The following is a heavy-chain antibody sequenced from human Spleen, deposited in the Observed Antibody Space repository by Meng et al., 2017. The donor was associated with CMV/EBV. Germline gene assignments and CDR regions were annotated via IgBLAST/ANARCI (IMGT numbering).Heavy chain of an antibody. V-gene: IGHV4-34*01. D-gene: IGHD1-20*01. Sequence: QGGAGQFKPSRPLALTCAVYGGSFSGYYWSWIRQPPGKGLEWIGEINHSGSTNYNPSLKSRVTISVDTSKNQFSLKLSSVTAADTAVYYCASYGPCFGNNCPLSSFDHWGQGTLVTVSS. CDR1: GGSFSGYY. CDR3: ASYGPCFGNNCPLSSFDH. J-gene: IGHJ4*02. CDR2: INHSGST.